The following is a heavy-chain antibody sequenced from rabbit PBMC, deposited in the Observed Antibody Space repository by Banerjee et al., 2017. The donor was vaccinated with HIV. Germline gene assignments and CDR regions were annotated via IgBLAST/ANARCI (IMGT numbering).Heavy chain of an antibody. CDR2: IYGGSSGNT. Sequence: QSLEESGGGLVKPGASLTLTCKASGFSFSSNYYMCWVRQAPGKGLEWLACIYGGSSGNTYYASWAKGRFTISKTSSTTVTLQMTSLTAADTATYFCARRADSGGHYNLWGPGTLVTVS. CDR1: GFSFSSNYY. CDR3: ARRADSGGHYNL. D-gene: IGHD1-1*01. J-gene: IGHJ4*01. V-gene: IGHV1S40*01.